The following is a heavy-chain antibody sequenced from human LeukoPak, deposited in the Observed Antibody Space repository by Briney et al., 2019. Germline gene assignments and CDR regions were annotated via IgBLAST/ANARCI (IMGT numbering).Heavy chain of an antibody. D-gene: IGHD2-8*02. J-gene: IGHJ6*03. Sequence: GGSLRLSCAASGFTFSSYAMSWVRQAPGKGLEWVSAISGSGGSTYYADSVKGRFTISRDNSKNTLYLQMNSLRAEDTAVYYRAKVVLVGYYMDVWGKGTTVTVSS. CDR2: ISGSGGST. CDR1: GFTFSSYA. V-gene: IGHV3-23*01. CDR3: AKVVLVGYYMDV.